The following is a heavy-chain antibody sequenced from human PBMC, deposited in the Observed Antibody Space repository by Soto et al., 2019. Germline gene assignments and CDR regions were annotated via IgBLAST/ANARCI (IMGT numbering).Heavy chain of an antibody. CDR2: IYYSGST. D-gene: IGHD4-17*01. CDR3: ATGSLRSDYYFDY. V-gene: IGHV4-59*08. Sequence: ASETLSLTCTVSGGSISSYYWSWIRQPPGKGLEWIGYIYYSGSTNYNPSLKSRVTISVDTSKNQFSLKLSSVTAADTAVYYCATGSLRSDYYFDYWGQGTLVTVSS. CDR1: GGSISSYY. J-gene: IGHJ4*02.